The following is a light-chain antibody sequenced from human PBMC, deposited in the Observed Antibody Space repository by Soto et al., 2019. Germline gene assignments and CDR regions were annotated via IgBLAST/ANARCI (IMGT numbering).Light chain of an antibody. CDR2: WAS. CDR3: QQYYSTRCT. CDR1: QSVLYSSNNKNY. Sequence: DIVMTQSPDSLAVSLGERATINCKSSQSVLYSSNNKNYLAWYQQKPGQPPQLLIYWASTRESGVPDRFSGSGSGADFTLTLSRLQDEGGSVYSFQQYYSTRCTFGPWTKVAIK. V-gene: IGKV4-1*01. J-gene: IGKJ1*01.